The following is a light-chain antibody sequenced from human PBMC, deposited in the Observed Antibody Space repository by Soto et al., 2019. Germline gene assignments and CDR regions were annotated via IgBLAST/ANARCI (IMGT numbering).Light chain of an antibody. CDR3: NSYAGSNIV. J-gene: IGLJ1*01. V-gene: IGLV2-8*01. CDR2: EVT. CDR1: NSDVGGYNY. Sequence: QSALTQPPSASGSPGQSVTIPCTGTNSDVGGYNYVSWYQQHPGKAPKLMIYEVTKRPSGVPDRFSGSKSGNTASLTVSGLQAEDEADYYCNSYAGSNIVFGTGTQLTVL.